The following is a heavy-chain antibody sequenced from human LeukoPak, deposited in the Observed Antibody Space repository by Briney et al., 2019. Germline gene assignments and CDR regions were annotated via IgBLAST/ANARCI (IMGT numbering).Heavy chain of an antibody. CDR3: ARDSPGWGGFDF. D-gene: IGHD3-10*01. V-gene: IGHV3-48*01. CDR1: GFPFSSYN. J-gene: IGHJ4*02. Sequence: GGSLRLSRAASGFPFSSYNMNWVRQAPGKGLEWVSWLQSSSRSLFYADSVKGRFTVSRDDAKNSLYLQLNSLRAEDTAVYYCARDSPGWGGFDFWGQGTLVTVSS. CDR2: LQSSSRSL.